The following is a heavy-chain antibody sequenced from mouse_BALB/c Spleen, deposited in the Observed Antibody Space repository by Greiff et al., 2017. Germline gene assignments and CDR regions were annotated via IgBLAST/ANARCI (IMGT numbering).Heavy chain of an antibody. CDR1: GFSLTSYG. CDR3: ARNTVWYHAMDY. CDR2: IWSGGST. J-gene: IGHJ4*01. D-gene: IGHD2-10*02. V-gene: IGHV2-2*02. Sequence: QVHVKQSGPGLVQPSQSLSITCTVSGFSLTSYGVHWVRQSPGKGLEWLGVIWSGGSTDYNAAFISRLSISKDNSKSQVFFKMNSLQANDTAIYYCARNTVWYHAMDYWGQGTSVTVSS.